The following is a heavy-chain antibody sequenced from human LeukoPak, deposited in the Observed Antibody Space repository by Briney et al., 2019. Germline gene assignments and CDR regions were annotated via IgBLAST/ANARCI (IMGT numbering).Heavy chain of an antibody. D-gene: IGHD3-22*01. J-gene: IGHJ4*02. CDR2: VYYSGST. Sequence: PSETLSLTCTVSGGSISSSNYYWGWIRQPPGKGLEWIGSVYYSGSTYYNPSLKSRVTMSLDTSKNHFSLKLSSVTAADTAVYYCARNKKYYYDSSGYQYYFDYWGQGTLVTVSS. CDR3: ARNKKYYYDSSGYQYYFDY. V-gene: IGHV4-39*07. CDR1: GGSISSSNYY.